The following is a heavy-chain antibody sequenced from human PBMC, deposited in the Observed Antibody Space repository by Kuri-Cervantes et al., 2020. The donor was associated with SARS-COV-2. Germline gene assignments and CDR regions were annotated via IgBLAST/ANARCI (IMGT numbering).Heavy chain of an antibody. Sequence: KVSCKGSGYSFSIYWIGRVRQMPGKGLEWMGIIYPGDSDTRYSPSFQGQVTISADKSTSTAYLQWSSLKASDTAMYYCARTFSSPNAFDIWGQGTMVTVSS. CDR3: ARTFSSPNAFDI. D-gene: IGHD6-13*01. CDR1: GYSFSIYW. V-gene: IGHV5-51*01. J-gene: IGHJ3*02. CDR2: IYPGDSDT.